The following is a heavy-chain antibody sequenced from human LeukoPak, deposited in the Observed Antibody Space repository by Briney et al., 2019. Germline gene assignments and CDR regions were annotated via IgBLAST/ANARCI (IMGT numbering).Heavy chain of an antibody. J-gene: IGHJ4*02. CDR2: IYYSGTT. D-gene: IGHD5-24*01. V-gene: IGHV4-59*01. CDR1: GGPISIYY. Sequence: SETLSLTCTVSGGPISIYYWSWLRQPPGKEREWIGYIYYSGTTTYNPSLKSRVTISLDTSKKQFSLKLSSVTAADTAVYYCARVATMDGLDYWGQGTLVTVSS. CDR3: ARVATMDGLDY.